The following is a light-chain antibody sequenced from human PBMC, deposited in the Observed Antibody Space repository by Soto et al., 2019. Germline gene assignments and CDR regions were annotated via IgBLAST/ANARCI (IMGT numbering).Light chain of an antibody. CDR3: QSYDNNSDYV. Sequence: QSVLTQPPSVSGAPGQRVTISCTGSSSNIGAGYFVHWYQQLPGAAPKLLIFSDNNRPSGVPDRFSGSKSGTSASLAITGLRAEDEADYYCQSYDNNSDYVFGTG. V-gene: IGLV1-40*01. J-gene: IGLJ1*01. CDR1: SSNIGAGYF. CDR2: SDN.